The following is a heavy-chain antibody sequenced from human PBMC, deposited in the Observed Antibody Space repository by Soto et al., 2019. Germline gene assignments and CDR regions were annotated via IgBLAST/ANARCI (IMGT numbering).Heavy chain of an antibody. CDR2: ISDTGST. V-gene: IGHV4-61*08. D-gene: IGHD3-3*01. CDR3: ARHAIRFDP. Sequence: PSETLXLTCAVSGGXISSGGYYWSWIRQPPGKGLEWIGYISDTGSTNYNPSLKSRVTISVDTSKNQFSLKLISVTAADTAVYYCARHAIRFDPWGQGTLVTVSS. CDR1: GGXISSGGYY. J-gene: IGHJ5*02.